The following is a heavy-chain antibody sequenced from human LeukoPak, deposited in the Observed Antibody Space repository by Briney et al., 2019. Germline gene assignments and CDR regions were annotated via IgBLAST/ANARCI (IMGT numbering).Heavy chain of an antibody. CDR1: GGTFSSYA. J-gene: IGHJ4*02. Sequence: SVKVSCKASGGTFSSYAISWVRQAPGQGLEWVGGIIPIFGTANYAQKFQGRVTITADESTSTAYMELSSLRSEDTAVYYCARGRMAGTYVFDSWGQGTLVTVSS. CDR2: IIPIFGTA. CDR3: ARGRMAGTYVFDS. D-gene: IGHD6-19*01. V-gene: IGHV1-69*13.